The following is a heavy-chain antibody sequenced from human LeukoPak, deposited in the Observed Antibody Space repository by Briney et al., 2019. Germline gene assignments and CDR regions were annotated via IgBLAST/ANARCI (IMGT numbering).Heavy chain of an antibody. D-gene: IGHD3-10*01. V-gene: IGHV1-18*01. CDR1: GYTFTTYG. CDR3: AREFILGGPGLLFYFDY. CDR2: ISAYNGNT. J-gene: IGHJ4*02. Sequence: GASVKVSCKASGYTFTTYGITWVRQAPGQGLEWMGWISAYNGNTNYVQNLQGRVTMTTDTSTSTVCMELRSLRSDDTAVYYCAREFILGGPGLLFYFDYWGQGTLVTVSS.